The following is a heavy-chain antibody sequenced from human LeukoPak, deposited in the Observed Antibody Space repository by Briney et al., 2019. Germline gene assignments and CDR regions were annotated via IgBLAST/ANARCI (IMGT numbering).Heavy chain of an antibody. D-gene: IGHD2-21*02. CDR3: ASPGCDSLFDY. Sequence: GGSLRLSCAASGFIFSSYSMIWVRQAPGKGLEWVSSISSSSSYIYYADSVKGRFTISRDNAKNSLYLQMNSLRAEDTAVYYCASPGCDSLFDYWGQGTLVTVSS. J-gene: IGHJ4*02. CDR1: GFIFSSYS. V-gene: IGHV3-21*01. CDR2: ISSSSSYI.